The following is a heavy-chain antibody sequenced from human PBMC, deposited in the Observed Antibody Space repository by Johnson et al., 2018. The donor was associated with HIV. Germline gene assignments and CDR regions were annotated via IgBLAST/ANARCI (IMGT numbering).Heavy chain of an antibody. CDR1: GFSFSSYG. Sequence: VQLVESGGGVVQPGGSLRLSCAVSGFSFSSYGMHWVRQAPGKGLEWVANIKQDGREKYYVDSVKGRFTISRDNAKNSLYIQMKSLRDEDTALYYCARHGLPFVSYAFDIWGQGTMVTVSS. J-gene: IGHJ3*02. CDR2: IKQDGREK. CDR3: ARHGLPFVSYAFDI. V-gene: IGHV3-7*05. D-gene: IGHD3-10*01.